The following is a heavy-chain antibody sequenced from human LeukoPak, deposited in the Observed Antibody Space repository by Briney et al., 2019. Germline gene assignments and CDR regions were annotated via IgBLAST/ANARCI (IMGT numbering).Heavy chain of an antibody. J-gene: IGHJ4*02. CDR1: GGSFSDYY. Sequence: SETLSLTCAVYGGSFSDYYWSWIRQPPGKGLEWIGEINHSGSTNYNPSLKSRVTISVDTSKNQFSLKLSSVTAADTAVYYCARHRTTMVRGVIRGAAADYWGQGTLVTVSS. D-gene: IGHD3-10*01. CDR2: INHSGST. V-gene: IGHV4-34*01. CDR3: ARHRTTMVRGVIRGAAADY.